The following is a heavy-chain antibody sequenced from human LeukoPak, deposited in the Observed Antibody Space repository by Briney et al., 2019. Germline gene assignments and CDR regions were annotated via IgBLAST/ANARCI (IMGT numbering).Heavy chain of an antibody. CDR2: IYHSGST. J-gene: IGHJ5*02. CDR3: TREGGYCSSTSCYNWFDP. D-gene: IGHD2-2*01. Sequence: SETLSLTCAVSGYSISSGYYWGWIRQPPGKGLECIGSIYHSGSTYYNPSLMSRVTISVDTSKIQFSLKLSSVTAADTAVCYCTREGGYCSSTSCYNWFDPWGQGTLVTVSS. CDR1: GYSISSGYY. V-gene: IGHV4-38-2*02.